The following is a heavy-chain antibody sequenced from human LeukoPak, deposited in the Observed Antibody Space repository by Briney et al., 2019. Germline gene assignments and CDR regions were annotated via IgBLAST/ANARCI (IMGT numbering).Heavy chain of an antibody. D-gene: IGHD3-16*01. CDR1: GFTFSSYA. V-gene: IGHV3-23*01. Sequence: GGSLRLSCAASGFTFSSYAMNWVRQAPGRGLEWVSAVDRFSDSTYYAESVKGRFTISRDNSKNTLYLQMNSLRAEDMAVYYCAREQYDDSGPDAFDIWGQGTMVTVSS. CDR3: AREQYDDSGPDAFDI. J-gene: IGHJ3*02. CDR2: VDRFSDST.